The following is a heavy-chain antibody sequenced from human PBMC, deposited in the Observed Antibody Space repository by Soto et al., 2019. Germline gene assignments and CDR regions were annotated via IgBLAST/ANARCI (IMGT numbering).Heavy chain of an antibody. CDR1: GFIFSSYA. D-gene: IGHD1-26*01. V-gene: IGHV3-23*01. Sequence: EVQLLESGGGLVQPGGSLRLSCAASAASGFIFSSYAMSWVRQAPGKGLEWVSSISGSGGSTYYADSVKGRFTISRDNSMNTLYLQMNSLRAEDTAVYYCARDQRDVEGWAYGMDVWGQGTTVTVSS. J-gene: IGHJ6*02. CDR2: ISGSGGST. CDR3: ARDQRDVEGWAYGMDV.